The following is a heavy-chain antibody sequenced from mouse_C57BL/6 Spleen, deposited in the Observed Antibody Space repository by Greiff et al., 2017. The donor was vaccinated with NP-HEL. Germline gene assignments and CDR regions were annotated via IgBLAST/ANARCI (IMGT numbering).Heavy chain of an antibody. CDR3: ARTWDSAWFAY. V-gene: IGHV1-82*01. Sequence: VQLQESGPELVKPGASVKISCKASGYAFSSSWMNWVKQRPGKGLEWIGRIYPGDGDTNYNGKFKGKATLTADKSSSTAYMQLSSLTSEDSAVYFCARTWDSAWFAYWGQGTLVTVSA. CDR1: GYAFSSSW. D-gene: IGHD4-1*01. J-gene: IGHJ3*01. CDR2: IYPGDGDT.